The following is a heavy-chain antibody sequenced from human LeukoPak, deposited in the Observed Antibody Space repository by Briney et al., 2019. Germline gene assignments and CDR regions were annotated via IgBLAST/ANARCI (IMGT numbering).Heavy chain of an antibody. V-gene: IGHV3-11*01. D-gene: IGHD2-8*01. J-gene: IGHJ6*02. CDR3: ALGTINKDYYFGMDV. CDR2: ISNSGSTV. Sequence: GGSLRLSCAASGFTFRDYYMTWLRQAPGKGLEWLSYISNSGSTVFYADSIKVRFTVSRDNAKRSLYLQIESLRDDDTAVYHCALGTINKDYYFGMDVWGQGTTVTVSS. CDR1: GFTFRDYY.